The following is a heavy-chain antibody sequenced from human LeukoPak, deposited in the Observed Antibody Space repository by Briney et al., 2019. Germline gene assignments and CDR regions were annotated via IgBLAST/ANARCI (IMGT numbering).Heavy chain of an antibody. CDR3: ARVYYYMDV. CDR1: AFPFSTYN. V-gene: IGHV3-48*01. Sequence: GGSLRLSCAASAFPFSTYNMNWVRQAPGKGLEWISYISSSSDTIYHADSVKGRFTISRDNAKNSLYLQMNNLRAEDTAVYYCARVYYYMDVWGKGTTVTVSS. CDR2: ISSSSDTI. J-gene: IGHJ6*03.